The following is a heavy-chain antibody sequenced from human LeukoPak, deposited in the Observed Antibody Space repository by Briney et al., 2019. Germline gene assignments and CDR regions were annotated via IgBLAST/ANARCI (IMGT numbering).Heavy chain of an antibody. CDR1: GGSISSYY. CDR2: SYYSGST. D-gene: IGHD6-6*01. V-gene: IGHV4-59*08. J-gene: IGHJ3*02. CDR3: ARQSISARRAFDI. Sequence: SETLSLTCSVSGGSISSYYWSWIRQPPGKGLEYIGYSYYSGSTDYNPSLKSRVTISVDTSNQFSLMLTSVTAADTAVYYCARQSISARRAFDIWGQGTMVTVSS.